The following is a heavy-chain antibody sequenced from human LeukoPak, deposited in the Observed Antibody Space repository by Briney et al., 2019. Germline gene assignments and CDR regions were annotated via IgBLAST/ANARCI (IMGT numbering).Heavy chain of an antibody. J-gene: IGHJ3*02. CDR2: IKQGGSEK. CDR1: GFTFSSHW. Sequence: GGSLRLSCAASGFTFSSHWMSYVRQAPGKGLEWVADIKQGGSEKYYVDSVKGRFTISRDSGKNSLYLQMNSLRAEDTAVYYCARETTNGAFDIWGQGTMVTVSS. V-gene: IGHV3-7*01. CDR3: ARETTNGAFDI. D-gene: IGHD2-8*01.